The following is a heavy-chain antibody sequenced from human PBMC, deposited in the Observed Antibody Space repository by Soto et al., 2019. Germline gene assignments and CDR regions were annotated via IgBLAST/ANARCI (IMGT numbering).Heavy chain of an antibody. CDR1: GFNFSTYG. J-gene: IGHJ4*02. CDR2: ISYDVSNI. D-gene: IGHD2-2*01. CDR3: ARDARLTQGAEVVVPAAMLEKKSTSTGPTFDY. Sequence: PGGSLRLSCVASGFNFSTYGMHWVRQAPGKGLEWVAVISYDVSNIYYADSVKGRFTISRDNAKNSLYLQMNSLRAEDTAVYYCARDARLTQGAEVVVPAAMLEKKSTSTGPTFDYWGQGTLVTVSS. V-gene: IGHV3-30*03.